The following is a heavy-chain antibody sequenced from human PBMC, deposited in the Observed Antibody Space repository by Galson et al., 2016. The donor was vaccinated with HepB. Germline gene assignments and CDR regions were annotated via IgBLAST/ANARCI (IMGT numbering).Heavy chain of an antibody. CDR2: IYYSVNT. J-gene: IGHJ4*02. V-gene: IGHV4-39*01. CDR1: YY. CDR3: ARHPFDY. Sequence: YYWGWIRQPPGRELEWIGSIYYSVNTQYNPSLKSRVTMSVDTSKNQFSLKLSSVTAADTAIYYCARHPFDYWGQGTLVTVSS.